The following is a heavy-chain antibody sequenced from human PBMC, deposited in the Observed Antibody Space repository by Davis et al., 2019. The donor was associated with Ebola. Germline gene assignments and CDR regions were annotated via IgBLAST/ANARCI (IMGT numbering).Heavy chain of an antibody. CDR2: IYYSGST. CDR1: GGSISSSSYY. D-gene: IGHD2-2*01. Sequence: LRLSCTVSGGSISSSSYYWSWIRQPPGKGLEWIGYIYYSGSTNYNPSLKSRVTISVDTSKNQFSLKLSSVTAADTAVYYCARDSYADYYYYGMDVWGQGTTVTVSS. CDR3: ARDSYADYYYYGMDV. J-gene: IGHJ6*02. V-gene: IGHV4-61*01.